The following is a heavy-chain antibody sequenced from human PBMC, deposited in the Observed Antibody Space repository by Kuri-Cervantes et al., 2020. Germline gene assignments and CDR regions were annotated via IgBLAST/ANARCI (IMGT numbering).Heavy chain of an antibody. CDR1: GFTFSSYS. Sequence: GGSLRLSCAASGFTFSSYSMNWVRQAPGKGLEWVGRIKSKTDGGTTDYAAPVKGRFTISRDDSKNTLYLQMNSLKTEDTAVYYCTTVGYYSGGVDAFDIWGQGTMVTVSS. J-gene: IGHJ3*02. V-gene: IGHV3-15*01. D-gene: IGHD3-10*01. CDR2: IKSKTDGGTT. CDR3: TTVGYYSGGVDAFDI.